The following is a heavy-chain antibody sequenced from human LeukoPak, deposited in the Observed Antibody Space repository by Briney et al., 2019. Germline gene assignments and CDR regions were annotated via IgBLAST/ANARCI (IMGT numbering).Heavy chain of an antibody. D-gene: IGHD6-13*01. CDR2: IDCDGTSR. V-gene: IGHV3-74*01. Sequence: GGSVTLSCAVCGFTLSSCWMHCLRHSPRKARVWVSRIDCDGTSRGHADYVEGRLTMSRDNAKNTLFLQMNRLRGEDTSVYHCARAGSVAAAGYDRGVDYWGQGTLVTVSS. CDR1: GFTLSSCW. CDR3: ARAGSVAAAGYDRGVDY. J-gene: IGHJ4*02.